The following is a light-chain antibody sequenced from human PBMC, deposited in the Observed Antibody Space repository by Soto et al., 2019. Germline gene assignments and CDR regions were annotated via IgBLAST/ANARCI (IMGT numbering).Light chain of an antibody. CDR1: QDIGTF. CDR2: AAS. V-gene: IGKV1-39*01. Sequence: DFQMTQSPSSLSASVGDRVTISCRASQDIGTFLNWYQQKPGKPPNLLIYAASNLLSGVSSRFSGSASGTDFTLTIRSLQPEDFATYYCQQSYSTPQITFGPGTKVDMK. J-gene: IGKJ3*01. CDR3: QQSYSTPQIT.